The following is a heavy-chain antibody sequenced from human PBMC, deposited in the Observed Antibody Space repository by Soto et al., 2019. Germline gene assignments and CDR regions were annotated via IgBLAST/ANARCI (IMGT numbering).Heavy chain of an antibody. D-gene: IGHD4-17*01. Sequence: QVQLQESGPGLVKPSQTLSLTCTVSGGSISGGVYYWSWIRQPPGKGLEWIGYIFDSGSTYYNPSLKSRVTISVDTSKNQFSLRLSSVTAADTAVYYCAIEIIPLTTEWYFDLWGRGTLVTVSS. V-gene: IGHV4-30-4*01. J-gene: IGHJ2*01. CDR2: IFDSGST. CDR1: GGSISGGVYY. CDR3: AIEIIPLTTEWYFDL.